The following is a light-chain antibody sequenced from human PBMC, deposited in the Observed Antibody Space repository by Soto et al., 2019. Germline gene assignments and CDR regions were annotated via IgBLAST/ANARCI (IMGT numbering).Light chain of an antibody. J-gene: IGLJ3*02. CDR1: SSDVGAYNY. Sequence: QSALTQPASVSGSPGQSITISCTGTSSDVGAYNYVSWYQQHPGKAPKLMIYDVDNRPSGVSNRFSGSKSGYTASLTISGLHAEGDADYSCNSYTSSTPYMLFGGGTKLTVL. CDR3: NSYTSSTPYML. CDR2: DVD. V-gene: IGLV2-14*03.